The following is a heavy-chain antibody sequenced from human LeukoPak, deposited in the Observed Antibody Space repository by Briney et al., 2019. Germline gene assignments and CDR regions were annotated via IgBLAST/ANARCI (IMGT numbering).Heavy chain of an antibody. J-gene: IGHJ5*02. V-gene: IGHV1-2*02. CDR1: GYTFTAYY. CDR3: GRGNKSFDP. CDR2: INPNTGDT. Sequence: ASVKVSCKASGYTFTAYYVHWVRQAPGQGLEWIGWINPNTGDTNYAPKFQGRVTMIKDTSTNSAYMELDKLTSDDTAVYYCGRGNKSFDPWGQGTLVTVSS.